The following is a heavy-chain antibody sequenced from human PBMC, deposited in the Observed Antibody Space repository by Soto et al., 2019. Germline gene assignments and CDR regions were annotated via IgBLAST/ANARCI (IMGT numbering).Heavy chain of an antibody. Sequence: VGSLRLSCAASGFTFSSYSMNWVRQAPGKGLEWVSYISSSSSTIYYADSVKGRFTISRDNAKNSLYLQMNSLRDEDTAVYYCARGGIWQLVPDWFDPWGQGTLVTVSS. V-gene: IGHV3-48*02. CDR3: ARGGIWQLVPDWFDP. D-gene: IGHD6-6*01. CDR1: GFTFSSYS. CDR2: ISSSSSTI. J-gene: IGHJ5*02.